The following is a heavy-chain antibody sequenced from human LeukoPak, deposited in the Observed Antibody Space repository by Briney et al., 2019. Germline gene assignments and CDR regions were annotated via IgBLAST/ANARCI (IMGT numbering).Heavy chain of an antibody. Sequence: PSETLSLTCAVYGGSFSGYYWSWIRQPPGKGLEWIGEINHSGSTNYNPSLKGRVTMSVDTSKNQFSLKLSSVTAADTAVYYCARDLIVPDAMTGSGSYSTDYWGQGTLATVSS. D-gene: IGHD3-10*01. CDR1: GGSFSGYY. V-gene: IGHV4-34*01. CDR3: ARDLIVPDAMTGSGSYSTDY. CDR2: INHSGST. J-gene: IGHJ4*02.